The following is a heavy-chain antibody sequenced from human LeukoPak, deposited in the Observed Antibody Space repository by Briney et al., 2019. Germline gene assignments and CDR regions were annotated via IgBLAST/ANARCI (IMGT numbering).Heavy chain of an antibody. CDR1: GFTFISYE. CDR2: ISSSGSTI. J-gene: IGHJ6*03. CDR3: ARDPATVTTDPGYMDV. Sequence: GGSLRLSCAASGFTFISYEMNWVRQAPGKGLEWVSYISSSGSTIYYADSVKGRFTISRDNAKNSLYLQMNSLRAEDTAVYYCARDPATVTTDPGYMDVWGKGTTVTVSS. V-gene: IGHV3-48*03. D-gene: IGHD4-11*01.